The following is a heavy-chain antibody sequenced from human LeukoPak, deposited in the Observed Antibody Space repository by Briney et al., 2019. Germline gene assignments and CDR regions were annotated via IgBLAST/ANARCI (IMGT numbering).Heavy chain of an antibody. V-gene: IGHV3-33*01. Sequence: PGRSLRLSCAASGLTFSSYGTHWVRQAPGKGLEWVAVIWYDGSNKYYVDSVQGRFTISRDNSKNTLYLQMSSLRAEDTAVYYCARGDYYDSSGYYFPDAFDIWGQGTMVTVSS. J-gene: IGHJ3*02. CDR3: ARGDYYDSSGYYFPDAFDI. D-gene: IGHD3-22*01. CDR1: GLTFSSYG. CDR2: IWYDGSNK.